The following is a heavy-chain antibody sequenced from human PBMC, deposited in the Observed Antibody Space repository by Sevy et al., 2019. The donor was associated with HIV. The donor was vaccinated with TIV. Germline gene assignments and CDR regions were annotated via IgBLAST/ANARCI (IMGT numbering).Heavy chain of an antibody. V-gene: IGHV3-53*01. J-gene: IGHJ6*02. CDR2: IYNDGNT. Sequence: GESLKISCAASGFTVSSNYMSWVRQAPGKGLEWVSVIYNDGNTYYADSVKGRFTISRDNSKNTVYLQMNSLRAEDTAVYYCARGLILELSWYGMDVWGQGTTVTVSS. CDR3: ARGLILELSWYGMDV. D-gene: IGHD3-3*01. CDR1: GFTVSSNY.